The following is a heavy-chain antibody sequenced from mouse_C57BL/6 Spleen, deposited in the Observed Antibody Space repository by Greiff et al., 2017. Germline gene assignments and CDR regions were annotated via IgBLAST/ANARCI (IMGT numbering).Heavy chain of an antibody. CDR2: IDPSDSYT. CDR3: AGGICYYGSGHRYFDD. Sequence: QVQLQQPGAELVMPGASVKLSCKASGYTFTSYWMHWVKQRPGQGLEWIGEIDPSDSYTNYNQKFKGKSTLTVDKSSSTAYMQLSSLTSEDSAVYYGAGGICYYGSGHRYFDDWGTGTTVTVSS. V-gene: IGHV1-69*01. D-gene: IGHD1-1*01. CDR1: GYTFTSYW. J-gene: IGHJ1*03.